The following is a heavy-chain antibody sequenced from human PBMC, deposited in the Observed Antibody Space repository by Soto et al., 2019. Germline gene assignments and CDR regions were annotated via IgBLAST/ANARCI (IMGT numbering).Heavy chain of an antibody. V-gene: IGHV3-30-3*01. Sequence: QVQLVESGGGVVQPGRSLRLSCAASGFTFSSYAMHWVRQAPGKGLEWVAVISYDGSNKYYADSVKGRFTISRDNSKNTLYLEMNGLRAEDTAVYYCASRGSGWYIPFDSWGQGILVTVSS. CDR2: ISYDGSNK. CDR1: GFTFSSYA. D-gene: IGHD6-19*01. J-gene: IGHJ4*02. CDR3: ASRGSGWYIPFDS.